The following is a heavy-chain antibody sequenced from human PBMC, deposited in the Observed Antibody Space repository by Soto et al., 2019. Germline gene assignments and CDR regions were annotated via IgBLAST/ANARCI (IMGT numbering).Heavy chain of an antibody. CDR2: ISGSGGST. V-gene: IGHV3-23*01. D-gene: IGHD3-9*01. CDR3: AKWIVVDWLLYGAFDI. CDR1: GFTFSSYA. Sequence: EVQLLESGGGLVQPGGSLRLSCAASGFTFSSYAMSWVRQAPGKGLEWVSAISGSGGSTYYADYVKGRFTIYRDNSKRPLYLQMNSLRAEDTAVYYCAKWIVVDWLLYGAFDIWGQGTMVTVSS. J-gene: IGHJ3*02.